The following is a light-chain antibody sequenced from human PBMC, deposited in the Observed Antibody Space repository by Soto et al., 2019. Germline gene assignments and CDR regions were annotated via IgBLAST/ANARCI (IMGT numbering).Light chain of an antibody. CDR2: DAS. J-gene: IGKJ2*01. CDR1: QSIGRW. CDR3: QQYGDNSYT. Sequence: DIQMTQSPSTLSASVGDRVTITCRASQSIGRWLAWYQQKPGKAPNLLIYDASTLESGVPSRFSGSGSGTHFTLTISSLQPDDFATYYCQQYGDNSYTFGQGTKLEIK. V-gene: IGKV1-5*01.